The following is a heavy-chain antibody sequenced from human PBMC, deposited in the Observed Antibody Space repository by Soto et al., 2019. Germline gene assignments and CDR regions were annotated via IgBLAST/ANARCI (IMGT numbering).Heavy chain of an antibody. CDR2: IDPGSGRA. D-gene: IGHD2-8*01. V-gene: IGHV1-3*01. Sequence: QVQLVQSGAEVKKPGASVRVSCKPSGYTLRNYAIHWVRQAAGQSLEWLAWIDPGSGRATYSQKVQGRIMVTRDNSATTFCMDLTSLTSGDTAVCFYTRDLNGGNPFDYWGQGALVIVSS. CDR1: GYTLRNYA. J-gene: IGHJ4*02. CDR3: TRDLNGGNPFDY.